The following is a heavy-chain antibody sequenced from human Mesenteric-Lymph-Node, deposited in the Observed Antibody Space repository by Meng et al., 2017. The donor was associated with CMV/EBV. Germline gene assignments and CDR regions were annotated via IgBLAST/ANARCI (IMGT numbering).Heavy chain of an antibody. J-gene: IGHJ4*02. Sequence: GGSLRLSCAVSEFTFNIYGMTWVRQAPGKGLEWVSYISSSGSTIYYADSVKGRFTISRDNAKNSLYLQMNSLRAEDTAVYYCASQSRGSGSYIVYWGQGTLVTVSS. CDR3: ASQSRGSGSYIVY. CDR2: ISSSGSTI. V-gene: IGHV3-48*03. D-gene: IGHD3-10*01. CDR1: EFTFNIYG.